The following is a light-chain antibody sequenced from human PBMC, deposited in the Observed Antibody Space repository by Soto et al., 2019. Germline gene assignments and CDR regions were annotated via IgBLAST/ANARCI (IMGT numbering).Light chain of an antibody. CDR3: QYYDNYL. V-gene: IGKV1-5*01. CDR1: QSIRNW. Sequence: DIQMTQSPTTLSASVGDRVTITCRASQSIRNWFAWYQQKPGKAPKLLIYDASSLESGVPSRFSCSGSGTESPLTISSPEPDDFGTYYCQYYDNYLFGQGTRREIK. CDR2: DAS. J-gene: IGKJ5*01.